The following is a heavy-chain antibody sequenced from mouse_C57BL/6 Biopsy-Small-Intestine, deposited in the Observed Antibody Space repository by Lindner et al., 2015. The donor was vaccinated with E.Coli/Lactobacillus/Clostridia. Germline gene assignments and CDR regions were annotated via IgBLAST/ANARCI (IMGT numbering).Heavy chain of an antibody. J-gene: IGHJ2*01. V-gene: IGHV1-63*01. CDR3: TSTNYRDC. CDR2: IYPGGGYT. Sequence: VQLQESGAELVRPGTSVKMSCKASGYTFTNYWIGWAKQRPGHGLEWIGDIYPGGGYTNYNEKFKGKATLTADKSSNTAYLQLSSLTSEDTAVYYCTSTNYRDCWGQGTTLTVSS. CDR1: GYTFTNYW.